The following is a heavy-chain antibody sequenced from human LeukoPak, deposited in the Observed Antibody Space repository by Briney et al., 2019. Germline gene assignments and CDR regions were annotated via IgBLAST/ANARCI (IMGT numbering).Heavy chain of an antibody. D-gene: IGHD3-10*01. V-gene: IGHV3-48*02. CDR2: ISGSSSTI. CDR3: ARDYYGCFDY. Sequence: GGSLRLSRAASGFTFSTSSMNWVRQAPGKGLEWVSYISGSSSTIYYADSVKGRFTISRDNAKNSLYLQMSSLRDEDTAVYYCARDYYGCFDYWGQGILVTVSS. J-gene: IGHJ4*02. CDR1: GFTFSTSS.